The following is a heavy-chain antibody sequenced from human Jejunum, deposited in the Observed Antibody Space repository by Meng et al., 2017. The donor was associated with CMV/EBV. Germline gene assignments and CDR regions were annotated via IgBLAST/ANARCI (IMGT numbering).Heavy chain of an antibody. J-gene: IGHJ4*02. Sequence: RSYGMSWVRQAPGKGLEWVSVISGSGGSTYYADSVKGRFTISRDNSKITLYLQMNSLRAEDTAVYYCAKDFSNYCSGGNCYGGFDYWGQGTLVTVSS. V-gene: IGHV3-23*01. D-gene: IGHD2-15*01. CDR1: RSYG. CDR3: AKDFSNYCSGGNCYGGFDY. CDR2: ISGSGGST.